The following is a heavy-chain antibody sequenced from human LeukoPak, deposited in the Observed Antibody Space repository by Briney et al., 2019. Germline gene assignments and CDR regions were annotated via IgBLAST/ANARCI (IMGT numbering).Heavy chain of an antibody. V-gene: IGHV1-2*02. CDR2: INPNSGGT. Sequence: ASLKVSCKASGYTFTGYYMHWVRQAPGQGLEWMGWINPNSGGTNYAQKFQGRVTMTRDTSISTAYMELSRLRSDDTAVYYCARVLYPNYYFDYWGQGTLVTVSS. CDR1: GYTFTGYY. D-gene: IGHD2-2*02. J-gene: IGHJ4*02. CDR3: ARVLYPNYYFDY.